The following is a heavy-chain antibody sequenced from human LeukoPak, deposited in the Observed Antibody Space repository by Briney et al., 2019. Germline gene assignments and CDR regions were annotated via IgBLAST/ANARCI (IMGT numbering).Heavy chain of an antibody. D-gene: IGHD1-20*01. Sequence: GGSLRLSCAASGFTFSNYVLSWVRQAPGKGLEWVSAISGSGGSTYYADSVKGRSTISRDNSKNTLYLQMNSLRAEDTAVYYCAKDFLGITGTTGWFDPWGQGTLVTVSS. V-gene: IGHV3-23*01. CDR1: GFTFSNYV. J-gene: IGHJ5*02. CDR2: ISGSGGST. CDR3: AKDFLGITGTTGWFDP.